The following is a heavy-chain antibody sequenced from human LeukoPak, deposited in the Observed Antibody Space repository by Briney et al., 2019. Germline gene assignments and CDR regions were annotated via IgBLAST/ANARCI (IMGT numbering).Heavy chain of an antibody. D-gene: IGHD3-22*01. V-gene: IGHV3-48*01. Sequence: PGGSLRLSCAASGFTFSTYSMNWVRQAPGRGLEWVSYITISSSTIYYADSVKGRFTISRDNAKNSLYLQMNSLRAEDTAVYYCARAGGYDSSGYYGYWGQGTLVTVSS. CDR3: ARAGGYDSSGYYGY. J-gene: IGHJ4*02. CDR1: GFTFSTYS. CDR2: ITISSSTI.